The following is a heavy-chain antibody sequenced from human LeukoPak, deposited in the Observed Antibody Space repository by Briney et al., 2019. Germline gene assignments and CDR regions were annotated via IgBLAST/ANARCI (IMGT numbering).Heavy chain of an antibody. J-gene: IGHJ4*02. Sequence: SETLSLTCAVYGGSITGYYWSWIRQTPGRGLEWVGEIHYTGATSYNPSLKSRATISTDTSKNQFSLRLSSVTAADTAVYYCARVPHDSSGYHFDYWGQGTLVTVSS. CDR3: ARVPHDSSGYHFDY. CDR1: GGSITGYY. V-gene: IGHV4-34*01. D-gene: IGHD3-22*01. CDR2: IHYTGAT.